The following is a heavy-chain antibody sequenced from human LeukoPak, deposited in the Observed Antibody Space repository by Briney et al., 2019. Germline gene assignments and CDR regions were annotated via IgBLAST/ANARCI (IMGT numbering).Heavy chain of an antibody. Sequence: GASVKVSCKASGYTFTSYGISWVRQAPGQGLEWMGWISAYNGNTNYAQKLQGRVTMTTDTSTSTAYMELRSLRSDDTAVYYCARDRGRGSGSYFEFPLAYWGQGTLVTVSS. V-gene: IGHV1-18*01. D-gene: IGHD3-10*01. CDR1: GYTFTSYG. CDR2: ISAYNGNT. J-gene: IGHJ4*02. CDR3: ARDRGRGSGSYFEFPLAY.